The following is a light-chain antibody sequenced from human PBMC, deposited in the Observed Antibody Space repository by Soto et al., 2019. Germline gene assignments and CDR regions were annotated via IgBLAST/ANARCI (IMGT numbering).Light chain of an antibody. CDR1: QSVLDSSNNKNY. J-gene: IGKJ1*01. V-gene: IGKV4-1*01. CDR2: WAS. CDR3: LQYYGIPRT. Sequence: DIVMTQSPDSLAVSLGERATIKCKCSQSVLDSSNNKNYLAWYQQKPGQPPKLLIYWASTRESGVPDRFSGSGSGTDFTLTISSLQAEDVAVYYCLQYYGIPRTFGQGTKVDIK.